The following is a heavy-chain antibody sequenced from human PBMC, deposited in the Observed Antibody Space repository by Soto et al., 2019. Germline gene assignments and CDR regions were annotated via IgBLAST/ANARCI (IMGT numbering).Heavy chain of an antibody. V-gene: IGHV3-9*01. Sequence: EVQLVESGGGLVQPGRSLRLSCAASGLRFDVYAMHWVRQVPGKGLEWVAGISWNSGNIGYADFVEGRFTISRDDAKSSLYLQLNSLRADDTALYYCAKDIALKGGAAKKRFVFDSWGQGTLVTVSS. CDR3: AKDIALKGGAAKKRFVFDS. CDR1: GLRFDVYA. D-gene: IGHD2-15*01. J-gene: IGHJ4*02. CDR2: ISWNSGNI.